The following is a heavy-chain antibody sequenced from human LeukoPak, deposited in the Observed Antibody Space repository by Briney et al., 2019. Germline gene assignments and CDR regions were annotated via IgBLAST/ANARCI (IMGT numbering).Heavy chain of an antibody. J-gene: IGHJ4*02. CDR2: IRTNGAGT. Sequence: GGSLRLSCAASGFTFSSYNMNWVRRARGQGLEWVSTIRTNGAGTHYADSVRGRFTISRDDSKNTLYLQMDSLRAEDTAVYYCAKQLGYCSDGSCYFPYWGQGTLVTVSS. CDR3: AKQLGYCSDGSCYFPY. V-gene: IGHV3-23*01. CDR1: GFTFSSYN. D-gene: IGHD2-15*01.